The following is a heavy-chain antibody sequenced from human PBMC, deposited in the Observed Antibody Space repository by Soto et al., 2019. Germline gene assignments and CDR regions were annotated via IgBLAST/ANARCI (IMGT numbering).Heavy chain of an antibody. Sequence: PSDTLSLTCSVSGGSISGSYWSWIRQSPGKGLEWLGYVYYTGSTNYSPSLRSRVSISVDTSKNEFSLRLCSVTAADTAVYFCARSVAVPGAHIDYWGQGTQVTVSS. CDR2: VYYTGST. CDR1: GGSISGSY. CDR3: ARSVAVPGAHIDY. J-gene: IGHJ4*02. V-gene: IGHV4-59*07. D-gene: IGHD6-19*01.